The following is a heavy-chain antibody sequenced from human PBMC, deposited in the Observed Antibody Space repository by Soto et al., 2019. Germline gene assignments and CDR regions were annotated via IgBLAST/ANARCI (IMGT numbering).Heavy chain of an antibody. CDR2: ISNDGSDK. J-gene: IGHJ3*01. D-gene: IGHD6-25*01. V-gene: IGHV3-30*18. CDR3: AKDQGIAASHGID. CDR1: GFTFNNYG. Sequence: QVQLVESGGGVVKPGRSLRLSCAASGFTFNNYGMHWVRQAPGKGLEWVATISNDGSDKYYADSVKGRLTISRDNSKNTMYLQMNSQRAEETAVYYCAKDQGIAASHGIDWGQGTMVPVSS.